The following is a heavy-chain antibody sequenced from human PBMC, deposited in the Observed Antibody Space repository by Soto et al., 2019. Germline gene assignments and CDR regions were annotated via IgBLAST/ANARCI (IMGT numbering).Heavy chain of an antibody. Sequence: EASVKVSCKASGYTFAGYYIHWVRQAPGQGLEWMGWINPNSGGTNYAQKFQGRVTMTRDTSISTAYMELSRLTSDDTAMYYCARDGLLVPSTGNYFDPWGQGTLVTVSS. J-gene: IGHJ5*02. V-gene: IGHV1-2*02. CDR3: ARDGLLVPSTGNYFDP. D-gene: IGHD5-12*01. CDR2: INPNSGGT. CDR1: GYTFAGYY.